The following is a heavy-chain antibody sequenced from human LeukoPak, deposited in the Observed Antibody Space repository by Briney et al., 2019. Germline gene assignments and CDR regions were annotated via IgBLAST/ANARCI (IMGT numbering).Heavy chain of an antibody. V-gene: IGHV4-34*01. CDR1: GGSFSGYY. Sequence: SETPSLTCAVYGGSFSGYYWSWIRQPPGKGLEWIGEINHSGSTNYNPSLKSRVTISVDTSKNQFSLKLSSVTAADTAVYYCARGGVTDPFYYYGMDVWGQGTTVTVSS. CDR2: INHSGST. CDR3: ARGGVTDPFYYYGMDV. J-gene: IGHJ6*02.